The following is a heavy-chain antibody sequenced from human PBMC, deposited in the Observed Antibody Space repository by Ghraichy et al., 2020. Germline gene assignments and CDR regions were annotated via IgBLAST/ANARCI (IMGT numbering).Heavy chain of an antibody. CDR3: AKEPPEGHTGYYPEGLDY. Sequence: GESLNISCAASGFTFSSYGMHWVRQAPGKGLEWVAFIRYDGSNKYYADSVKGRFTISRDNSKNTLYLQMNSLRAEDTAVYYCAKEPPEGHTGYYPEGLDYWGQGTLVTLSS. CDR2: IRYDGSNK. V-gene: IGHV3-30*02. D-gene: IGHD3-9*01. CDR1: GFTFSSYG. J-gene: IGHJ4*02.